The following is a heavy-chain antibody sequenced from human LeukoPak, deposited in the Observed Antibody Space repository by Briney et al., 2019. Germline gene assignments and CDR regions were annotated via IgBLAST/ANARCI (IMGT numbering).Heavy chain of an antibody. CDR3: ARYYYGSGSYYNGGYYFDY. V-gene: IGHV4-59*08. Sequence: SETLSLTCSVSGASVSSYYWSWIRQPPGKGLEWIGYIYHSGTTYHNPSLNSRVTISVDTSKNQFSLKLSSVTAADTAVYYCARYYYGSGSYYNGGYYFDYWGQGTLVTVSS. CDR1: GASVSSYY. J-gene: IGHJ4*02. CDR2: IYHSGTT. D-gene: IGHD3-10*01.